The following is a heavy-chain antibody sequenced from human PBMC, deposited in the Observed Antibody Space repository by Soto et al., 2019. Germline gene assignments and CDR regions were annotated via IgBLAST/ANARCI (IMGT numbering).Heavy chain of an antibody. V-gene: IGHV4-34*01. CDR1: GGSFSGYY. J-gene: IGHJ4*02. CDR3: ARGGGVYYFDY. D-gene: IGHD2-8*02. CDR2: INHSGST. Sequence: PSETLSLTCAVYGGSFSGYYWSWIRQPPGKGLEWIGEINHSGSTNYNPSLKSRVTISVDTSKNQFSLKLSSVNASDTAVYYCARGGGVYYFDYWGQGTLVTVSS.